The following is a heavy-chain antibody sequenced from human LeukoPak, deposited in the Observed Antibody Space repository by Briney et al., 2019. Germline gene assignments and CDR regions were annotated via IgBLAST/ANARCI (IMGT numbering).Heavy chain of an antibody. CDR3: ARERYASSSSDY. V-gene: IGHV1-18*01. CDR2: ISAYNGNT. D-gene: IGHD6-6*01. J-gene: IGHJ4*02. Sequence: ASVKASCKASGYTFTSYAISWVRQAPGQGLEWMGWISAYNGNTNYAQKFQGRVTMTTDTSTSTAYMELRSLTSDDTAVYYCARERYASSSSDYWGQGTLVTVSS. CDR1: GYTFTSYA.